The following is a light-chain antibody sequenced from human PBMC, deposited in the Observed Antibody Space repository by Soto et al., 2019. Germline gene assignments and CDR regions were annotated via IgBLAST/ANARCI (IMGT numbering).Light chain of an antibody. CDR3: QQRSNWPIP. Sequence: EIVLTQSPATLALSPGERATLSCSASQSVSSYLAWYQQKPGQAPRLLIYDASNRATGIPARFSGSGSGTDFTLTISSLEPEDFGVYYCQQRSNWPIPCGKGTRLEIK. CDR1: QSVSSY. CDR2: DAS. J-gene: IGKJ5*01. V-gene: IGKV3-11*01.